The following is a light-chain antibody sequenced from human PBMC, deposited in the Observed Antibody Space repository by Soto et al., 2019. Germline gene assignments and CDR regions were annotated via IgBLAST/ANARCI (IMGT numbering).Light chain of an antibody. CDR1: QNIGKW. CDR3: QEYNSGWR. V-gene: IGKV1-5*01. J-gene: IGKJ1*01. CDR2: DAS. Sequence: DIQMTQSPSTLSASVGDRVTITCRPSQNIGKWLAWYQQKPGKPPKLLIYDASTLESGVPSRFSGSGSGTECTLTISRLQPDDFATFYCQEYNSGWRFGRWTEVEIK.